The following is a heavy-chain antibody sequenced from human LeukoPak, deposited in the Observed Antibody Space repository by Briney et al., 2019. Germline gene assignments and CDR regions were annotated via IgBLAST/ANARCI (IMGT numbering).Heavy chain of an antibody. D-gene: IGHD5-18*01. J-gene: IGHJ5*02. V-gene: IGHV3-21*01. CDR3: ARGVTALVSLGFSS. CDR1: GFTFSNYW. Sequence: GGSLRLSCAASGFTFSNYWMHWVRQTPGKGLEWVSSISSANSYIYYADSVKGRFTISRDNAKNALYLQMNSLRAEDTAVYYCARGVTALVSLGFSSWGQGTLVTVSS. CDR2: ISSANSYI.